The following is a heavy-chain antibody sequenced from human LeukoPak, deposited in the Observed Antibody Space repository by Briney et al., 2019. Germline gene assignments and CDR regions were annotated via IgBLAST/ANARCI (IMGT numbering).Heavy chain of an antibody. J-gene: IGHJ6*03. CDR1: GFTFSSYG. CDR3: AKAPADYYYYYYMDV. CDR2: IRYDGSNK. V-gene: IGHV3-30*02. Sequence: GGSLRLSCAAPGFTFSSYGMHWVRQAPGKGLEWVAFIRYDGSNKYYADSVKGRFTISRDNSKNTLYLQMNSLRAEDTAVYYCAKAPADYYYYYYMDVWGKGTTVTISS.